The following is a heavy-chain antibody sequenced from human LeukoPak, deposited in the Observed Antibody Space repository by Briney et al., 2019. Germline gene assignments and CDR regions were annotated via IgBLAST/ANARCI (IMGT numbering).Heavy chain of an antibody. J-gene: IGHJ4*02. CDR3: AKDHYSSGWYSFDY. D-gene: IGHD6-19*01. CDR2: ISYDGSKK. CDR1: GFTFSSYG. Sequence: PGRSLRLSCAASGFTFSSYGMHWVRQAPGKGLEWVAVISYDGSKKYYADSVKGRFTISRDNSKNTLYLQMISLRAEDTAVYSCAKDHYSSGWYSFDYWGQGTLVTVSS. V-gene: IGHV3-30*18.